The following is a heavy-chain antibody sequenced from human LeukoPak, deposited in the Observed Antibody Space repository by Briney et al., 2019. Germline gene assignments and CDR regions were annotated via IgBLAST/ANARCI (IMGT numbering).Heavy chain of an antibody. D-gene: IGHD3-16*01. CDR3: ARSGYSWGEYYGMDV. Sequence: SETLSLTCIVSGGSISSYFWSWIRQPAGKGLEWIGRIYSSGSTNYNPSLKSRVTISVDTSKNQFSLKLSSVTAADTAVYYCARSGYSWGEYYGMDVWGQGTTVTVSS. CDR1: GGSISSYF. CDR2: IYSSGST. J-gene: IGHJ6*02. V-gene: IGHV4-4*07.